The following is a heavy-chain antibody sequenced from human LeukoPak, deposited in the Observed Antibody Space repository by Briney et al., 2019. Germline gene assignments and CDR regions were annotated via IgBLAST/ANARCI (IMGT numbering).Heavy chain of an antibody. CDR2: INPNSGVT. J-gene: IGHJ4*02. V-gene: IGHV1-2*02. Sequence: GASVKVSCKASGCTFTDYYMHWVRQAPGQGLEWMGWINPNSGVTNYAQNFQGRVTMTRDTSISTAYMELTWLSSDDTAVYYCARERSNGGLRLDFWGQGTLVTASS. CDR1: GCTFTDYY. CDR3: ARERSNGGLRLDF. D-gene: IGHD3-16*01.